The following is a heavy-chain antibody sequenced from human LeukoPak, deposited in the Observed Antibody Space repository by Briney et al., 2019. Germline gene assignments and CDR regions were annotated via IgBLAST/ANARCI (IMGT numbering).Heavy chain of an antibody. V-gene: IGHV4-39*07. J-gene: IGHJ4*02. CDR2: MYHNGST. CDR3: ASYYGM. Sequence: PSETLSLTCTVSGGSISSSSYYWGWIRQPPGKGLEWIGSMYHNGSTYYNPSLKSRVTISVDTSKNQFSLKLSSVTAADTAVYYCASYYGMWGQGTLVTVSS. CDR1: GGSISSSSYY. D-gene: IGHD1-26*01.